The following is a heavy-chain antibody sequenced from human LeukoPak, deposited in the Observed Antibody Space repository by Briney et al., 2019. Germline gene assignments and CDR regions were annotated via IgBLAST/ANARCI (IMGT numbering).Heavy chain of an antibody. V-gene: IGHV3-66*01. Sequence: QTGGSLRLSCTASGFIVSSNSMTWVRQAPGKGLEWVSVIYSGGSTYYADSVKGRFTISRDNSKNTLSLQMNSLRAEDTAVYYCASPLWDYWGQGTLVTVSS. D-gene: IGHD3-10*01. CDR1: GFIVSSNS. CDR2: IYSGGST. CDR3: ASPLWDY. J-gene: IGHJ4*02.